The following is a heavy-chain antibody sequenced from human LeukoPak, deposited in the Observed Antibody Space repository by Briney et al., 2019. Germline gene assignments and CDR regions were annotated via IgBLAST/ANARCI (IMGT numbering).Heavy chain of an antibody. V-gene: IGHV3-21*01. CDR3: ARAQRIMITFGGVIVFDY. J-gene: IGHJ4*02. D-gene: IGHD3-16*02. CDR1: GFTLSSYS. Sequence: GGSLSLFCGACGFTLSSYSVNWVRQAPGKGLEWVSSISSSSSYIYYADSVKGRFTISRDNAKNSLYLQMNSLRAEDTAVYYCARAQRIMITFGGVIVFDYWGQGTLVTVSS. CDR2: ISSSSSYI.